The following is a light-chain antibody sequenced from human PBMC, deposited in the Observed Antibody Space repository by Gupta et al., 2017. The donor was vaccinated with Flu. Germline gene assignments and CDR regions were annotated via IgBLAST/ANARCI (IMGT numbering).Light chain of an antibody. CDR3: MHSTRWPWT. Sequence: DGVLTQSPLSLPVTLGQPASISCRSSESLVYSDGDSYVSWFHRRPGQSPRRLIYKASNRDSGVPDRISGSGSGTDFTLKISRVEAEDVGVYYCMHSTRWPWTFGQGTKVEI. CDR2: KAS. J-gene: IGKJ1*01. V-gene: IGKV2-30*01. CDR1: ESLVYSDGDSY.